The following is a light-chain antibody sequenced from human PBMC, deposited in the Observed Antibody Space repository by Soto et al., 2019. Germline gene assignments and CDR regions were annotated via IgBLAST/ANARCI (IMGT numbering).Light chain of an antibody. V-gene: IGKV3-15*01. CDR2: GAS. CDR3: QQYNNWPPIT. Sequence: EIVVTQSPATLSVSPGERATLSCRTSQSVSSHVAWYQQKPGQAPRLLIYGASTRATGIPARFSGSGSGTEFTLTISSLQSEDFAVYYCQQYNNWPPITFGQGTRLEIK. CDR1: QSVSSH. J-gene: IGKJ5*01.